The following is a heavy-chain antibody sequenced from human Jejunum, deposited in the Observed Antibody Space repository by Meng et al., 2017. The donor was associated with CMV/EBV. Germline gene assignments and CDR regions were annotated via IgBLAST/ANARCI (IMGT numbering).Heavy chain of an antibody. D-gene: IGHD3-10*01. Sequence: AVSGDSTSSTTWWNWVRQPPGRGLEWIGGVYHSGNTHYNASLKSRVTMSVDNSQNQFSLTLTSVTAADTAVYYRALRRYYGKRHLHSWGQGTLVTVSS. CDR1: GDSTSSTTW. V-gene: IGHV4-4*02. CDR2: VYHSGNT. CDR3: ALRRYYGKRHLHS. J-gene: IGHJ4*02.